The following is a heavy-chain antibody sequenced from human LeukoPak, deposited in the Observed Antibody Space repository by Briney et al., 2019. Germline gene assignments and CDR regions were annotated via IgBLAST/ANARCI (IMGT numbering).Heavy chain of an antibody. CDR3: ARDSSSGYYFFDY. D-gene: IGHD3-22*01. CDR1: GGTFSSYA. J-gene: IGHJ4*02. V-gene: IGHV1-69*01. CDR2: IIPIFGTA. Sequence: ASVKVSCKASGGTFSSYAISWVRQAPGQGLEWMGGIIPIFGTANYAQKFQGRVTITADESTSTAYMELSSLRSEDTAVYYCARDSSSGYYFFDYWGQGTLVTVSS.